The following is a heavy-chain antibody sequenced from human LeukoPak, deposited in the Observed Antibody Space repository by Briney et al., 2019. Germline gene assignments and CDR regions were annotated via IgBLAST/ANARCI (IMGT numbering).Heavy chain of an antibody. CDR2: ISSSSNTI. CDR3: ARDRYGDYVSDY. V-gene: IGHV3-48*02. J-gene: IGHJ4*02. Sequence: GGSLRLSCAASGFTFSSYNMNWVRQAPGKGLEWVSYISSSSNTIHYADSVKGRFTISRDYATNSLYLQMSSLRDEDTAVYYCARDRYGDYVSDYWGQGTLVTVSS. D-gene: IGHD4-17*01. CDR1: GFTFSSYN.